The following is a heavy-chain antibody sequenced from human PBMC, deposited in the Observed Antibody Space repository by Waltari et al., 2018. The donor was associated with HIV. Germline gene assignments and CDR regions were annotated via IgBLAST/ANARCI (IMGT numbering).Heavy chain of an antibody. CDR3: ARSPYDIYGDYDLCDY. CDR2: IKQDGSEK. D-gene: IGHD4-17*01. Sequence: EVQLVESGGGLVQPGGSLRLSCAASGFTFSRYWIRWVRQAPGKGLEWVANIKQDGSEKYYVDSVKGRFTISRDNAKNSLYLQMNSLRAEDTAVYYCARSPYDIYGDYDLCDYWGQGTLVTVSS. J-gene: IGHJ4*02. CDR1: GFTFSRYW. V-gene: IGHV3-7*01.